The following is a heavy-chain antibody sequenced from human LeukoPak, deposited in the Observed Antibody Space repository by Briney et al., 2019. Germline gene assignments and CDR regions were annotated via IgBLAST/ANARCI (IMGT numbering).Heavy chain of an antibody. J-gene: IGHJ4*02. CDR3: ARYSGSGSYYFDC. CDR2: INPNSGGT. Sequence: ASVKVSCKASGYTFTGYYMHWVRQAPGQGLEWMGWINPNSGGTNYAQKFQGRVTMTRDTSISTAYMELSRLRSDDTAVYYCARYSGSGSYYFDCWGQGTLVTVSS. D-gene: IGHD3-10*01. V-gene: IGHV1-2*02. CDR1: GYTFTGYY.